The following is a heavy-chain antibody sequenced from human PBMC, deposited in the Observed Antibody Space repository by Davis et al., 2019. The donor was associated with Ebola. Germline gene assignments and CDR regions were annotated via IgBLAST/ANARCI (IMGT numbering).Heavy chain of an antibody. CDR3: ARKPARWENWFDP. CDR1: GGSISSYY. D-gene: IGHD2-2*01. V-gene: IGHV4-34*01. CDR2: INHSGST. Sequence: SETLSLTCTVSGGSISSYYWSWIRQPPGKGLEWIGEINHSGSTNYNPSLKSRVTISVDTSKNQFSLKLSSVTAADTAVYHCARKPARWENWFDPWGQGTLVTVSS. J-gene: IGHJ5*02.